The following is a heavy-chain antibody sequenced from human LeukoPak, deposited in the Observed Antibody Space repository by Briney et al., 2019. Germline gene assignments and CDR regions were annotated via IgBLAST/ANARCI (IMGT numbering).Heavy chain of an antibody. Sequence: SVKVSCKASGGTFSSYAISWVRQAPGQGLEWMGGIIPIFGTANYPQKFQGRVTITADKSTSTAYMELSSLRSEDTAVYYCAVRSLLLDVIDYWGQGTLVTVSS. CDR2: IIPIFGTA. D-gene: IGHD2-15*01. J-gene: IGHJ4*02. V-gene: IGHV1-69*06. CDR3: AVRSLLLDVIDY. CDR1: GGTFSSYA.